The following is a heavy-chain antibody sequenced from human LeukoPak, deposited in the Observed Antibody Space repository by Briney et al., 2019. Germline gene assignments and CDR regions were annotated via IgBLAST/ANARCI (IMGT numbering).Heavy chain of an antibody. V-gene: IGHV3-23*01. Sequence: PGGSLRLSCAASGLTFRTYAMSWVRQAPGKGLEWVSSISDSGGYTFYADSVKGRFTISRDNSKNTVYLQMNSLRAEDTAVYYCAKSGLNRFDYWGQGTLVTVSS. CDR1: GLTFRTYA. CDR3: AKSGLNRFDY. J-gene: IGHJ4*02. CDR2: ISDSGGYT. D-gene: IGHD2-15*01.